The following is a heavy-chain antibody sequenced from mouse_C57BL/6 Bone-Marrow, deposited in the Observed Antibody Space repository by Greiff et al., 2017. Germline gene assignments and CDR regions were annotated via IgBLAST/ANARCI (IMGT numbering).Heavy chain of an antibody. V-gene: IGHV1-64*01. CDR1: GYTFTSYW. CDR2: IHPNSGST. CDR3: ARSGRGGY. Sequence: CKASGYTFTSYWMHWVKQRPGQGLEWIGMIHPNSGSTNYNEKFKSKATLTVDKSSSTAYMQLSSLTSEDSAVYYCARSGRGGYWGQGTTLTVSS. J-gene: IGHJ2*01. D-gene: IGHD3-1*01.